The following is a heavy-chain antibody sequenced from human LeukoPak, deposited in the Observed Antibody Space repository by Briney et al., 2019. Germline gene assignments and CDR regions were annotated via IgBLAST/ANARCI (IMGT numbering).Heavy chain of an antibody. V-gene: IGHV3-72*01. CDR3: TRPSYYDSRGYSTNGFDI. D-gene: IGHD3-22*01. CDR2: NRDKSKSYTT. Sequence: SGGSLRLSCAASGFTFSNAWMSWVRQAPGKGLEWVGRNRDKSKSYTTDYAASVRGRFTISRDDSKNSLYLQMYSLKTEDTAVYFCTRPSYYDSRGYSTNGFDIWGQGTMVTVSS. CDR1: GFTFSNAW. J-gene: IGHJ3*02.